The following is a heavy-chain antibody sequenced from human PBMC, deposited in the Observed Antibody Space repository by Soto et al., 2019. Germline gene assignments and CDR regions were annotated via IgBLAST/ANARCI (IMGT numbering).Heavy chain of an antibody. CDR2: IYPGDSDT. CDR1: GYSFTSYW. V-gene: IGHV5-51*01. J-gene: IGHJ6*03. CDR3: ARHREYSGYDETDYYYYYMDV. Sequence: GESLKISCKGSGYSFTSYWIGWVRQMPGKGLEWMGIIYPGDSDTRYSPSFQGQVTISADKSISTAYLQWSSLKASDTAMYYCARHREYSGYDETDYYYYYMDVWGKGTTVTVSS. D-gene: IGHD5-12*01.